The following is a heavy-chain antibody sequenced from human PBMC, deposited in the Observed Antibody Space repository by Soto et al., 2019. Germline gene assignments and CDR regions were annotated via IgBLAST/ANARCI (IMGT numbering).Heavy chain of an antibody. J-gene: IGHJ5*02. CDR2: IRSKANSYAT. CDR1: VFTFSGSA. Sequence: HPGGSLRLSCAASVFTFSGSAMHWVRQASGKGLEWVGRIRSKANSYATAYAASVKGRFTISRDDSKNTAYLQMNSLKTEDTAVYYCTSRQVTTENWFDPWGQGTLVTVSS. V-gene: IGHV3-73*01. CDR3: TSRQVTTENWFDP. D-gene: IGHD4-17*01.